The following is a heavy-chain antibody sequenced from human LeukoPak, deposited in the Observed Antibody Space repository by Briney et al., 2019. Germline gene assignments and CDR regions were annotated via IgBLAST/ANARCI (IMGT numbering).Heavy chain of an antibody. J-gene: IGHJ4*02. CDR1: GFSFTSSA. D-gene: IGHD3-3*01. CDR2: IVVGSGNT. V-gene: IGHV1-58*01. CDR3: AAVRAFGHYFDY. Sequence: SVTLSCKSSGFSFTSSALQWVRLARGPRLGRIGWIVVGSGNTTYAQQFQERVTITRDMSTSTAYMELSSLRSEDTAVYDCAAVRAFGHYFDYWGQGTLVTVSS.